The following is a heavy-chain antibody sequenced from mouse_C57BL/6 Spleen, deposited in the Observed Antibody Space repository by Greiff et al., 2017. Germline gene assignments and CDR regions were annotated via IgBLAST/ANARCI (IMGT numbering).Heavy chain of an antibody. D-gene: IGHD2-4*01. CDR2: ISSGSSTI. CDR1: GFTFSDYG. V-gene: IGHV5-17*01. J-gene: IGHJ3*01. CDR3: ARWLYDYDGCAY. Sequence: EVKVVESGGGLVKPGGSLKLSCAASGFTFSDYGMHWVRQAPEKGLEWVAYISSGSSTIYYADTVKGRFTISRDNAKNTLFLQMTSLRSEDTAMYYCARWLYDYDGCAYWGQGTLVTVSA.